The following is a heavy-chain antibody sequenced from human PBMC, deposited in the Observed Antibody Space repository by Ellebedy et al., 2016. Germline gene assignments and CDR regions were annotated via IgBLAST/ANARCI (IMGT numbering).Heavy chain of an antibody. CDR1: GFKFDDYG. Sequence: GGSLRLXCEASGFKFDDYGLHWVRQAPGKGLEWVSGISWNSVSKIYADSVRGRFTVSRDNAKETLYLEMNSLRLEDTALYYCAKDVGGDGQQLSMADFWGQGTLVIVSS. CDR3: AKDVGGDGQQLSMADF. D-gene: IGHD6-13*01. CDR2: ISWNSVSK. V-gene: IGHV3-9*01. J-gene: IGHJ4*02.